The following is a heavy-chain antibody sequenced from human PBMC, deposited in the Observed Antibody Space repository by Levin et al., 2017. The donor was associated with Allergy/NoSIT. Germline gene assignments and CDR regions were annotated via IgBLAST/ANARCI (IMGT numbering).Heavy chain of an antibody. D-gene: IGHD3-10*01. V-gene: IGHV4-59*01. CDR2: IYYSGST. J-gene: IGHJ6*02. CDR1: GGSISSYY. Sequence: SETLSLTCTVSGGSISSYYWSWIRQPPGKGLEWIGYIYYSGSTNYNPSLKSRVTISVDTSKNQFSLKLSSVTAADTAVYYCARDRRFGELLSAPGPYYYYYYGMDVWGQGTTVTVSS. CDR3: ARDRRFGELLSAPGPYYYYYYGMDV.